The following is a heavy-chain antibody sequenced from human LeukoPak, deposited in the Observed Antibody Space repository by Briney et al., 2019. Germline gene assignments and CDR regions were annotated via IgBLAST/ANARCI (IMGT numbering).Heavy chain of an antibody. CDR2: MKTDGTRI. V-gene: IGHV3-74*01. J-gene: IGHJ4*02. CDR1: GFRFSNSW. Sequence: GGSLRLSCAASGFRFSNSWMYWVRQGPGKGPVWVSRMKTDGTRIEYADSVKGRFTISRDNFRNTLSLQMNSLRPDDTAIYYCAKDEGVVLSTSFDFGHWGQGTLVAVSS. D-gene: IGHD3-10*01. CDR3: AKDEGVVLSTSFDFGH.